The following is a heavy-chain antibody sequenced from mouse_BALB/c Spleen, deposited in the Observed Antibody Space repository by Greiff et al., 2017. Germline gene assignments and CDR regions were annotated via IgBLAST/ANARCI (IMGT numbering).Heavy chain of an antibody. D-gene: IGHD1-2*01. Sequence: VHVKQSGAELVKPGASVKLSCTASGFNIKDTYMHWVKQRPEQGLEWIGRIDPANGNTKYDPKFQGKATITADTSSNTAYLQLSSLTSEDTAVYYCARGYYGLFDYWGQGTTLTVSS. CDR1: GFNIKDTY. CDR2: IDPANGNT. CDR3: ARGYYGLFDY. J-gene: IGHJ2*01. V-gene: IGHV14-3*02.